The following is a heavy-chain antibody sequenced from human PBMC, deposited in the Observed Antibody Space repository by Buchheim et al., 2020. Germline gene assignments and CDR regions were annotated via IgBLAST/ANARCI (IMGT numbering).Heavy chain of an antibody. CDR3: ARETNAGELPTFDY. D-gene: IGHD1-26*01. V-gene: IGHV4-39*07. CDR2: IYYSGST. Sequence: QLQLQESGPGLVKPSETLSLTCTVSGGSISSSSYYWGWIRQPPGKGLEWIGSIYYSGSTYYNQSLKSRVTISVDTSKNQFSLKLSSVTAADTAVYYCARETNAGELPTFDYWGQGTL. CDR1: GGSISSSSYY. J-gene: IGHJ4*02.